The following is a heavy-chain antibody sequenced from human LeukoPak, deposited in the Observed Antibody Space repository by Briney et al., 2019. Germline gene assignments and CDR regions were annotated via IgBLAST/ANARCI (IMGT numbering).Heavy chain of an antibody. J-gene: IGHJ4*02. D-gene: IGHD3-10*01. Sequence: PGGSLRLSCVASEFRFSTYWMSWVRRAPGKGLEWVSAISGSGGTTYYADSVKGRFTISRDNSKNTLYLQMNSLRAEDTAVYYCAKGSMVRGVILTPFDYWGQGTVVTVSS. CDR3: AKGSMVRGVILTPFDY. V-gene: IGHV3-23*01. CDR2: ISGSGGTT. CDR1: EFRFSTYW.